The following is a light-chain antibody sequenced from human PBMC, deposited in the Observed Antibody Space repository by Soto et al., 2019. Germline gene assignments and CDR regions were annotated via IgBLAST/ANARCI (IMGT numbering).Light chain of an antibody. CDR3: FSYRISSYV. Sequence: QSVLTQPASVSGSPGQSITISCTGTSGDVGGYKCVSWYQHHPGKAPKLMIYEVSNRPSGVSGRFSGSKSGNTASLTISGLQAEDEADYYCFSYRISSYVFGTGTKVTVL. CDR1: SGDVGGYKC. V-gene: IGLV2-14*01. J-gene: IGLJ1*01. CDR2: EVS.